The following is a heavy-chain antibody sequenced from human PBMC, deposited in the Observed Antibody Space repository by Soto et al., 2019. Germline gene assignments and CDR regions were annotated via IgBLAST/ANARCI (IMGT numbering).Heavy chain of an antibody. J-gene: IGHJ4*02. CDR1: GGTFSSYT. CDR3: VRDWESTTQTWGFGDS. Sequence: QVQLVQSGAEVKKPGASVKGSCKASGGTFSSYTITWVRQAPGQGLEWLGRIIPIFGVTNYAQKFQDRVTITADRSTTTAYMELSRLRSEDTAVYYCVRDWESTTQTWGFGDSWGQGTLVTVSS. V-gene: IGHV1-69*08. D-gene: IGHD1-1*01. CDR2: IIPIFGVT.